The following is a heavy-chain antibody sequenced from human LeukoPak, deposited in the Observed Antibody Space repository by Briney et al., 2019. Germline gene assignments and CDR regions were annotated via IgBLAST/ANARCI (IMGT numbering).Heavy chain of an antibody. CDR2: INSDGSWT. V-gene: IGHV3-74*01. CDR3: VSFYETY. Sequence: GGSLRLSCAASGNYWMLWVRQAPGKGLVWVSHINSDGSWTSYADSVKGRFTISKDNAKNTVYLQMNSLRAEDTAVYYCVSFYETYWGRGTLVTVSS. CDR1: GNYW. J-gene: IGHJ4*02. D-gene: IGHD2/OR15-2a*01.